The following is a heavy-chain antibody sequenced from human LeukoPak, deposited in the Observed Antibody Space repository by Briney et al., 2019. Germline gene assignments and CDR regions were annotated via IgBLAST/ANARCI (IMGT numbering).Heavy chain of an antibody. CDR1: EFTFSSHA. D-gene: IGHD3-9*01. CDR3: AKSGYFDWLLYRDLDY. CDR2: ISGGGEST. V-gene: IGHV3-23*01. J-gene: IGHJ4*02. Sequence: PGGSLRLSCVASEFTFSSHAMNWVRQAPGRGLEWVSSISGGGESTYYADSVKGRFTVSRDNSKNTLYLQMNSLRAEDTAVYYCAKSGYFDWLLYRDLDYWGQGTLVTVSS.